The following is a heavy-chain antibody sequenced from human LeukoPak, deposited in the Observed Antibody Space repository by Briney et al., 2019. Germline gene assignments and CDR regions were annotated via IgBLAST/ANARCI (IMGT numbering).Heavy chain of an antibody. J-gene: IGHJ4*02. CDR2: IYYSGST. CDR1: GGSISSYY. D-gene: IGHD4-17*01. V-gene: IGHV4-59*08. CDR3: ARQGMDYGDYYFDY. Sequence: KPSETLSLTCTVSGGSISSYYWSWIRQPPGKGLEWIGYIYYSGSTNYNPSLKSRVTISVDTSKNQFSLKLSSVTAADTAVYYCARQGMDYGDYYFDYWGQGTLVTVSS.